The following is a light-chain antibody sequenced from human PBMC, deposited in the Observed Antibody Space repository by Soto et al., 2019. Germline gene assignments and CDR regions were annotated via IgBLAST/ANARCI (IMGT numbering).Light chain of an antibody. CDR2: DVS. Sequence: QSVLTQPASVSGSPGQSITISCTGTSSDVGGYNYVSWYQQHPGKAPKLMIYDVSNRPSGVSNRFSGSKSGNTASLTISGLQAEDEADYYCSSYTSSSTLPLYVFGTGTNSPS. CDR3: SSYTSSSTLPLYV. CDR1: SSDVGGYNY. J-gene: IGLJ1*01. V-gene: IGLV2-14*01.